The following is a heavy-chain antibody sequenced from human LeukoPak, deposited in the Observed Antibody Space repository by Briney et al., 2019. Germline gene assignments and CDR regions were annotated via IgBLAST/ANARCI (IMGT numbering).Heavy chain of an antibody. CDR1: GGSFSGYY. CDR3: ASYCSGGSCYGNYFDY. CDR2: INHSGST. J-gene: IGHJ4*02. D-gene: IGHD2-15*01. V-gene: IGHV4-34*01. Sequence: PSETLSLTCAVYGGSFSGYYWSWIRQPPGKGLEWIGEINHSGSTNYNPSLKSRVTISVDRSKNQFSLKLSSVTAADTAVYYCASYCSGGSCYGNYFDYWGQGTLVTVSS.